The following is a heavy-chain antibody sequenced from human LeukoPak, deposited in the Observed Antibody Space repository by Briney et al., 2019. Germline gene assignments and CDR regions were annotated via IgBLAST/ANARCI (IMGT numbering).Heavy chain of an antibody. V-gene: IGHV3-13*01. Sequence: QTGGSLRLSCAASGFAFSSFDMLWVRQSPRKGLDWVVRILTNGDTDYGASVEGRFTISRENAKSYVYLQMNSLRDGDTAVYYCARDRFGERTFEKWGQGTMVTVSS. CDR2: ILTNGDT. J-gene: IGHJ3*02. CDR1: GFAFSSFD. D-gene: IGHD3-10*01. CDR3: ARDRFGERTFEK.